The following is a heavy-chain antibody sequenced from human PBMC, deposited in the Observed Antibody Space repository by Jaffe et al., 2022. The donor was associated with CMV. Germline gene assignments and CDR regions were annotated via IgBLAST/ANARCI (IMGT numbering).Heavy chain of an antibody. V-gene: IGHV3-23*04. CDR2: ISGSGGST. CDR3: AKCGGQTAPDGKFLQHISGCKLFPFDY. Sequence: EVQLVESGGGLVQPGGSLRLSCAASGFTFSSYAMSWVRQAPGKGLEWVSAISGSGGSTYYADSVKGRFTISRDNSKNTLYLQMNSLRAEDTAVYYCAKCGGQTAPDGKFLQHISGCKLFPFDYWGQGTLVTVSS. J-gene: IGHJ4*02. CDR1: GFTFSSYA. D-gene: IGHD3-22*01.